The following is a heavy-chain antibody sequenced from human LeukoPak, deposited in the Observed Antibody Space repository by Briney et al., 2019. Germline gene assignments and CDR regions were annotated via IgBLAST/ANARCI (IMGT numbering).Heavy chain of an antibody. CDR3: ASSSGYDLLFDY. CDR2: IYYSGST. CDR1: GGSISSYC. J-gene: IGHJ4*02. Sequence: SESLSLTWTVSGGSISSYCWSRIRQPPGKGMEWIGYIYYSGSTNYNPSLKSRVTISVDTSKNQFSLKLSSVTAADTAVYYCASSSGYDLLFDYWGQGTLVTVSS. D-gene: IGHD5-12*01. V-gene: IGHV4-59*01.